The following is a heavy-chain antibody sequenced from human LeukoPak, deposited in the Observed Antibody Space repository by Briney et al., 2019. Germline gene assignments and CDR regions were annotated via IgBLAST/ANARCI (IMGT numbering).Heavy chain of an antibody. CDR2: ISAYNGNT. CDR3: ARDPVPYYDFWRGFHGMDV. J-gene: IGHJ6*02. CDR1: GYTFTSYG. Sequence: ASVKVSCKASGYTFTSYGISWVRQAPGQGLEWMGWISAYNGNTNYAQKLQGRVTMTTDTSTSTAYMELRSLRSDDTAVYYCARDPVPYYDFWRGFHGMDVWGQGTTVTVSS. D-gene: IGHD3-3*01. V-gene: IGHV1-18*01.